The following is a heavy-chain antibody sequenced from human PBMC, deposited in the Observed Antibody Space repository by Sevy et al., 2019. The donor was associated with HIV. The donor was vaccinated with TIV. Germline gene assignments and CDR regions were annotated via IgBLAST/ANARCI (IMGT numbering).Heavy chain of an antibody. CDR2: IWYDGSNK. Sequence: GGSLRLSCAASGFSFSGYGMHWVHQVPGKGLEWVAIIWYDGSNKDYVDSVKGRFTISRDNSKNTLYLQMNSLRAEDTAVYYCAREGIAVAGIGYYFDYWGQGTLVTVSS. D-gene: IGHD6-19*01. J-gene: IGHJ4*02. CDR3: AREGIAVAGIGYYFDY. V-gene: IGHV3-33*01. CDR1: GFSFSGYG.